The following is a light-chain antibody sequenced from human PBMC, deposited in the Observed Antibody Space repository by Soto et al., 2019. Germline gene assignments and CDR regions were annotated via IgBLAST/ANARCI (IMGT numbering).Light chain of an antibody. V-gene: IGKV1-8*01. CDR3: HQYYDYPFT. Sequence: AIRMTQSPSSFSASTGDRVTITCRASQGISTYLAWYQQRPGEAPKVLIYDASTLQTGVPSRFSGSGSGTDFTLTITSLRSEDCATYYCHQYYDYPFTFGPGTKVDV. J-gene: IGKJ3*01. CDR2: DAS. CDR1: QGISTY.